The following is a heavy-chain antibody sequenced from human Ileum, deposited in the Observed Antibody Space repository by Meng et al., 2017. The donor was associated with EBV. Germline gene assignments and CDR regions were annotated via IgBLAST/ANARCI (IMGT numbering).Heavy chain of an antibody. CDR3: ARDLPGGTKGTWLDL. V-gene: IGHV1-18*01. D-gene: IGHD1-14*01. CDR2: ISAYNGNT. CDR1: GYIFNNYG. J-gene: IGHJ5*02. Sequence: QVQQVQSGAEVKKPGASVKVSCKASGYIFNNYGVSWVRQAPGQGPEWMGWISAYNGNTNYAQNFQGRFTMTTETSTSTAYMELRSLRSDDTAVYYCARDLPGGTKGTWLDLWGQGTLVTVSS.